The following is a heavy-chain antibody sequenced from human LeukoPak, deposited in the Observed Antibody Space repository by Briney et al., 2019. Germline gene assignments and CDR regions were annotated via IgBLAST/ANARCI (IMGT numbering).Heavy chain of an antibody. V-gene: IGHV4-59*01. Sequence: SETLSLTCTVSGGSFNGYYWNWIRQAPEKGLEWIGFIHYSGLTVYSPSLQSRVSMSVDTSRNQFSLDLSSVTAADTALYYCARDPPEDEWNSLDSWGQGILVTVSS. CDR2: IHYSGLT. D-gene: IGHD1-7*01. J-gene: IGHJ4*02. CDR3: ARDPPEDEWNSLDS. CDR1: GGSFNGYY.